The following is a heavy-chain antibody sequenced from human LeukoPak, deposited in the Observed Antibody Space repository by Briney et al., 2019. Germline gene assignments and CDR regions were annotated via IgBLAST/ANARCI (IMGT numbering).Heavy chain of an antibody. CDR2: INPNSGGT. J-gene: IGHJ4*02. CDR1: GYTFTGYY. Sequence: ASVKVSCKASGYTFTGYYMYWVLQAPGQGLEWVGRINPNSGGTNYAQKFQGRVTMTRDTSISTAYMELSRLRSDDTAVYYCASPVVAATPDYWGQGTLVTVSS. D-gene: IGHD2-15*01. CDR3: ASPVVAATPDY. V-gene: IGHV1-2*06.